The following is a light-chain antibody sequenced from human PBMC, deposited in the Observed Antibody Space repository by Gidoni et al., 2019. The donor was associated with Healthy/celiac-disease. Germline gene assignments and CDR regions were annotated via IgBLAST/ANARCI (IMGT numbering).Light chain of an antibody. CDR1: KLGYKY. J-gene: IGLJ2*01. Sequence: SYELTQPPSLSVSPGQTASITCSGDKLGYKYACWYQQKPGQSPVLVIYQDSKRPSGIPERFSGSNSGNTATLTISGTQAMDEADYYCQAWDSTLVVFGGGTKLTVL. CDR2: QDS. V-gene: IGLV3-1*01. CDR3: QAWDSTLVV.